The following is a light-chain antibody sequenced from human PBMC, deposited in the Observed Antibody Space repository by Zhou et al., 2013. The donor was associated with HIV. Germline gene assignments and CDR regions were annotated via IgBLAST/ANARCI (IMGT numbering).Light chain of an antibody. CDR2: GAS. J-gene: IGKJ2*01. V-gene: IGKV3-15*01. Sequence: IVMTQSPVTLSVSPGERATLSCRASQSVSSSLAWYQQKPGQAPRLLIYGASTRATGIPARFSGSGSGTEFTLTISSLQSEDFAVYYCQQYNNWPYTFGQGTKVEIK. CDR1: QSVSSS. CDR3: QQYNNWPYT.